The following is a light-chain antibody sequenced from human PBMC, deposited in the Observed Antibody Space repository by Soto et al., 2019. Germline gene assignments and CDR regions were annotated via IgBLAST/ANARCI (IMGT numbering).Light chain of an antibody. CDR2: RAS. Sequence: DIQMTQSPSSVSASVGDRVTITCRASQGITSWLAWYQQKPGKAPKLLIYRASNLQSGVPSRFTGRGSGTDFTLTISGLQPADFATYYCQQPTTFPLTFGGGTKVEIK. J-gene: IGKJ4*01. CDR1: QGITSW. CDR3: QQPTTFPLT. V-gene: IGKV1-12*01.